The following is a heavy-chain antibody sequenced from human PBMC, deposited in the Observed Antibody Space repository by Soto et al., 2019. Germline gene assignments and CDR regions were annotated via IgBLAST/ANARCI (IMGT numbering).Heavy chain of an antibody. D-gene: IGHD3-10*01. CDR1: GFIFSTYA. J-gene: IGHJ4*02. CDR3: ASDMSRLRSAVLGEH. Sequence: QVQLVESGGGVVQPGRSLRLSCVASGFIFSTYAIHWVRQATGKGLEWVAVISHDGSNKYYADSVQGRFTISSDNSKTTLTVQMKGLRDQGRVGYYCASDMSRLRSAVLGEHWGQGTLVTVSS. V-gene: IGHV3-30-3*01. CDR2: ISHDGSNK.